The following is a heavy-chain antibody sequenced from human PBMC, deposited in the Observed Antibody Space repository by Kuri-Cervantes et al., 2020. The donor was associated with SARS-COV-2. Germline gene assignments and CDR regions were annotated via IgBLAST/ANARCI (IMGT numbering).Heavy chain of an antibody. CDR1: RDTFTTFC. J-gene: IGHJ3*02. CDR3: ARGVGSSWYVDDAFDI. CDR2: IIPFFGTA. D-gene: IGHD6-13*01. V-gene: IGHV1-69*05. Sequence: SVKVSCKASRDTFTTFCFSWVRQAPGQGLEWMGGIIPFFGTANYAQKFQGRVTITTDKSTSTAYMELSSLRSEDTAVYYCARGVGSSWYVDDAFDIWGQGTMVTVSS.